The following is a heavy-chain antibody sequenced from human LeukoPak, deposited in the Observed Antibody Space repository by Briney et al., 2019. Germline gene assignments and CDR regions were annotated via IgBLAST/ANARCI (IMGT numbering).Heavy chain of an antibody. CDR2: ISAYNGNT. D-gene: IGHD3-9*01. J-gene: IGHJ4*02. V-gene: IGHV1-18*01. CDR1: GYTFTSYG. Sequence: DSVKVSCKASGYTFTSYGISWVRQAPGQGLEWMGWISAYNGNTNYAQKLQGRVTMTTDTSTSTAYMELRSLRSDDTAVYYCARDPGTSVTSFDWFWGDPCYFDYWGQGTLVTVSS. CDR3: ARDPGTSVTSFDWFWGDPCYFDY.